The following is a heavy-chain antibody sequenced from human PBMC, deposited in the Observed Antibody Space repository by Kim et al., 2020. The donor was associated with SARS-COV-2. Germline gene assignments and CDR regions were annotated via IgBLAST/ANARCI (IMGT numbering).Heavy chain of an antibody. CDR3: ARAVGTMTDMDV. J-gene: IGHJ6*03. V-gene: IGHV1-69*04. D-gene: IGHD3-22*01. CDR1: GGTFSSYA. CDR2: IIPILGIA. Sequence: SVKVSCKASGGTFSSYAISWVRQAPGQGLEWMGRIIPILGIANYAQKSQGRVTITADKSTSTAYMELSSLRSEDTAVYYCARAVGTMTDMDVWGKGTTVTVSS.